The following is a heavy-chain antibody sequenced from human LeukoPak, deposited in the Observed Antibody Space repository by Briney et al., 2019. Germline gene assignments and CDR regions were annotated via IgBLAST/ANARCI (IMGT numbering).Heavy chain of an antibody. Sequence: GGSLRLSCAASGFTFSSYAMHWVRQAPGKGLDWAAVISSDGNTQYYADSVKGRFTISRDNSKNTLYLQMNSLRAEDTAVYYCARLPEYRTIDYWGQGTLVTVSS. D-gene: IGHD5-18*01. V-gene: IGHV3-30-3*01. CDR1: GFTFSSYA. J-gene: IGHJ4*02. CDR3: ARLPEYRTIDY. CDR2: ISSDGNTQ.